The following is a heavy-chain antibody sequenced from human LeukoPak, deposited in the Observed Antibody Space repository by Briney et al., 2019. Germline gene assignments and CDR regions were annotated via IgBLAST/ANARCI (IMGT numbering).Heavy chain of an antibody. V-gene: IGHV3-30*02. Sequence: GGSLRLSCAASGFSFSSSGMHWVRQAPGKGPEWVAFTRFDDSYKAYGNSVKGRFTISRDNSKNTLYLQMDSLRSDDAAVYYCAKSSAGITWFDPWGQGTLVIVSS. CDR3: AKSSAGITWFDP. CDR1: GFSFSSSG. CDR2: TRFDDSYK. J-gene: IGHJ5*02. D-gene: IGHD1-7*01.